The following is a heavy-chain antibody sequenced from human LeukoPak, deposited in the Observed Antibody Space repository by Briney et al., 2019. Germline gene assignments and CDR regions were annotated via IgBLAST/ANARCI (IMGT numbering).Heavy chain of an antibody. D-gene: IGHD1-26*01. V-gene: IGHV4-59*01. CDR3: ARGDSGSYRRPFDY. CDR2: IYYSGST. J-gene: IGHJ4*02. CDR1: GGSISSYY. Sequence: SETLSLTCTVSGGSISSYYWSWIRQPPGKGLEWIGYIYYSGSTNYNPSLKSRVTISVDTSKNQFSLKLSSVTAADTAVYYCARGDSGSYRRPFDYWGQGTLVTVSS.